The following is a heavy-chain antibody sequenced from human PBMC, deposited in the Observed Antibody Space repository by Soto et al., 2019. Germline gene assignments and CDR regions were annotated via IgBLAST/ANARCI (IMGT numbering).Heavy chain of an antibody. V-gene: IGHV1-2*02. CDR3: ARVRYSGYDSDFDY. J-gene: IGHJ4*02. CDR1: GYTFSDYY. D-gene: IGHD5-12*01. CDR2: INPNSGAT. Sequence: QVQLVQSGAAVKKPGASVKVSCKASGYTFSDYYMHWVRQAPGQGLEWMGWINPNSGATSYSQKFQGRVTVTRDTSISTAYMELSRLRSDDTAVYYCARVRYSGYDSDFDYWGQGTLVTVSS.